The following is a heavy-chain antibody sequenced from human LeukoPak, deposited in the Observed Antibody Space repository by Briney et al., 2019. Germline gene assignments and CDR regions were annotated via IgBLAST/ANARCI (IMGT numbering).Heavy chain of an antibody. D-gene: IGHD1-26*01. CDR1: GYTFTGYY. CDR2: INPNSGGT. Sequence: ASVKVSCKASGYTFTGYYMHWVRQAPGQGLEWMGWINPNSGGTNYAQKFQGRVTMTRGTSISTAYMELSRLRSDDTAVYYCATTRRPGVGATTGGVDYWGQGTLVTVSS. CDR3: ATTRRPGVGATTGGVDY. V-gene: IGHV1-2*02. J-gene: IGHJ4*02.